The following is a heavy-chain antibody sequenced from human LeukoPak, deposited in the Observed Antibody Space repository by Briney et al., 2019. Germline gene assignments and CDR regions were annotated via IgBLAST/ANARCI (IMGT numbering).Heavy chain of an antibody. V-gene: IGHV5-51*01. CDR3: ARQTRDGSGSRGYSFDF. J-gene: IGHJ4*02. Sequence: GESLKISCKGSGYIFTSNRIGWVRQMPGKGLEWMGFIYPGDSHTRYDPSFEGQVTISADKSISTAYLQWSSLKASDTAMYYCARQTRDGSGSRGYSFDFWGQGALVTVSS. CDR1: GYIFTSNR. CDR2: IYPGDSHT. D-gene: IGHD3-10*01.